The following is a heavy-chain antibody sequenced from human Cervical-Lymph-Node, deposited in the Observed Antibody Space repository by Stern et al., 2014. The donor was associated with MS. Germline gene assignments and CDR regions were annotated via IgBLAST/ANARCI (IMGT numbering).Heavy chain of an antibody. CDR1: GGSITNRDY. V-gene: IGHV4-39*01. D-gene: IGHD4-11*01. Sequence: QVQLQESGTGLVKPSETLSLTCTVSGGSITNRDYWGWIRQFPGKGLEWIGSVYYSGITYYRPSLKSRATISLYPSRNQFFLMFNSVPATDTAVYFCARGVTAVTNYVPNWCFDLWGRGTLVTVSS. J-gene: IGHJ2*01. CDR2: VYYSGIT. CDR3: ARGVTAVTNYVPNWCFDL.